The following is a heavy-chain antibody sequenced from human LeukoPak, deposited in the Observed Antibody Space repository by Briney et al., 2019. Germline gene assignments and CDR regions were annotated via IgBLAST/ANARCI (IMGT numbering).Heavy chain of an antibody. D-gene: IGHD5-18*01. CDR3: AKGRGQSYPHYYFDS. J-gene: IGHJ4*02. V-gene: IGHV3-30*02. Sequence: GGSLRLSCAASGFTFSSYDMHWVRQAPGKGLEWVAFVRYDGSNKYYADSVKGRFTISRDSSKNTLYLQMNSLRPEDTAVYYCAKGRGQSYPHYYFDSWGQGTLVTVSS. CDR1: GFTFSSYD. CDR2: VRYDGSNK.